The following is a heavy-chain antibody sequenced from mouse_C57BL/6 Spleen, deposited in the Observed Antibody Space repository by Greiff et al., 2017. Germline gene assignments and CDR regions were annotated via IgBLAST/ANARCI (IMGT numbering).Heavy chain of an antibody. CDR1: GYTFTSYG. V-gene: IGHV1-81*01. CDR2: IYPRSGNT. D-gene: IGHD1-1*01. Sequence: QVQLQQSGAELARPGASVKLSCKASGYTFTSYGISWVKQSTGQGLEWIGEIYPRSGNTYYNKKFKGKATLTADKSSSTAYMELRSLTSEDSAVYFCARLNGSSLYAMEYWGQGTSVTVSS. CDR3: ARLNGSSLYAMEY. J-gene: IGHJ4*01.